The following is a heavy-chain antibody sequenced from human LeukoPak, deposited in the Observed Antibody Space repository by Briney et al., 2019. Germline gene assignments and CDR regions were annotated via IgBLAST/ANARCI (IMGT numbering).Heavy chain of an antibody. Sequence: SETLSLTCTVSGGSISSSSYYWGWIRQPPGKGLEWIGSIYYSGSTYYNPSLKSRVTISVDTSKNQFSLKLSSVTAADTAVYYCAGAYGYSSYYFDYWGQGTLVTVSS. D-gene: IGHD3-22*01. V-gene: IGHV4-39*07. CDR1: GGSISSSSYY. CDR2: IYYSGST. J-gene: IGHJ4*02. CDR3: AGAYGYSSYYFDY.